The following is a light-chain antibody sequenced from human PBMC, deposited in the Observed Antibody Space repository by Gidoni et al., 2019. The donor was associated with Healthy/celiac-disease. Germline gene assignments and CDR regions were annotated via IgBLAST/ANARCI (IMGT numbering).Light chain of an antibody. Sequence: QSALTQPASVSGSPGQSITIYCTGTSSDVGSYNLVSWYQQHPGKASKLMIYEGSKRPSGVSNRFSGSKSGNTASLTIAGLQAEDEADYYCCAYAGSSAYVFGTGTKVTGL. CDR2: EGS. J-gene: IGLJ1*01. CDR3: CAYAGSSAYV. V-gene: IGLV2-23*01. CDR1: SSDVGSYNL.